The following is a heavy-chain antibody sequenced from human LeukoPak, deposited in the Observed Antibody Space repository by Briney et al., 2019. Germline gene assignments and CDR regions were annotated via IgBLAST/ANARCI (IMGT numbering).Heavy chain of an antibody. CDR1: GGSISSYY. CDR3: AREVTLYYFDY. CDR2: IYYSGST. J-gene: IGHJ4*02. D-gene: IGHD2-21*02. V-gene: IGHV4-59*01. Sequence: SETLSLTCTVSGGSISSYYWSWIRQPPGKGREWIGYIYYSGSTNYNPSLKSRVTISVDTSKNQFSLKLSSVTAADTAVYYCAREVTLYYFDYWGQGTLVTVSS.